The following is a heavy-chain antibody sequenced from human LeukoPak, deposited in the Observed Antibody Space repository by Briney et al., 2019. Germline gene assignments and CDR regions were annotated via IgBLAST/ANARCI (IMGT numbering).Heavy chain of an antibody. CDR2: IYSTGST. V-gene: IGHV4-61*02. J-gene: IGHJ4*02. Sequence: SQTLSLTCTVSGGSISSGGHYWSWIRQPAGKGLEYLGRIYSTGSTNYNPSLRSRVTISVDTSKNQFSLKLSSVTAADTAVYYCARHYGDYDFLFDYWGQGTLVTVSS. D-gene: IGHD4-17*01. CDR3: ARHYGDYDFLFDY. CDR1: GGSISSGGHY.